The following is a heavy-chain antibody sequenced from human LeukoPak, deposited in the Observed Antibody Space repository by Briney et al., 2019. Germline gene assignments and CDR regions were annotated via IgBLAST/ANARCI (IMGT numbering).Heavy chain of an antibody. CDR1: GGSFSGYY. D-gene: IGHD5-18*01. CDR2: INHSGST. CDR3: ARHVLIRIQLWSPRVCSYFDY. V-gene: IGHV4-34*01. J-gene: IGHJ4*02. Sequence: SETLSLTCAVCGGSFSGYYWSWIRQPPGKGLEWIGEINHSGSTNYNPSLKSRVTISVDTSKNQFSLKLSSVTAADTAVYYCARHVLIRIQLWSPRVCSYFDYWGQGTLVTVSS.